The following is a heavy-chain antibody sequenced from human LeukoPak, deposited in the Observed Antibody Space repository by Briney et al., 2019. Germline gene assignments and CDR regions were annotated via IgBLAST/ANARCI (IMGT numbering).Heavy chain of an antibody. Sequence: GGSLRLSCAASGFTFSSYRMNWVRQAPGKGLEWVANINQDGTEKYYVDSVKGRFTISRDYGKNSLYLQMNSLRVEDTAVYYCAKLAKYFYGSETFYFFEHWGQGTPVTASS. J-gene: IGHJ4*02. V-gene: IGHV3-7*01. CDR2: INQDGTEK. CDR3: AKLAKYFYGSETFYFFEH. CDR1: GFTFSSYR. D-gene: IGHD3-10*01.